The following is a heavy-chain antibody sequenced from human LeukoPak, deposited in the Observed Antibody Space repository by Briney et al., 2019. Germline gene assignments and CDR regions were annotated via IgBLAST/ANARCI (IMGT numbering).Heavy chain of an antibody. CDR2: ITHYNGHT. CDR1: GYTLFNYL. J-gene: IGHJ4*02. D-gene: IGHD1-1*01. Sequence: ASVKVSCRASGYTLFNYLTAWVRLAPGQGLEWMGWITHYNGHTNYAQKFQGRLTMTADTSTSTVYMELRSLRSDDTAVYYCARVFTGNYESRRFDFWGQGTLITVSS. CDR3: ARVFTGNYESRRFDF. V-gene: IGHV1-18*01.